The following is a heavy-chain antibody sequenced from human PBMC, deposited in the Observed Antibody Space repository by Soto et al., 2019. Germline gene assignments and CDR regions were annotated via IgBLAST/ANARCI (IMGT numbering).Heavy chain of an antibody. J-gene: IGHJ4*02. CDR2: VSAGGTTR. CDR1: GFTFSNRA. Sequence: GGSLRLSCAASGFTFSNRAMSWARQAPGKGLEWVSYVSAGGTTRYYTDSVKGRFTLSRDDAHNSVYMQMDSLRDEDTAMYYCARVDGPTVATMFFDSWGQGTPVTVSS. V-gene: IGHV3-48*02. CDR3: ARVDGPTVATMFFDS. D-gene: IGHD5-12*01.